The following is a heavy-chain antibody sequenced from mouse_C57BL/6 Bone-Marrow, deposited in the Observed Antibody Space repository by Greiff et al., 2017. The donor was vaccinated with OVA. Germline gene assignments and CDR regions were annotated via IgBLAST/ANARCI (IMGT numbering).Heavy chain of an antibody. CDR3: ARHYYDSSGGFAY. CDR2: FHPYNDDT. D-gene: IGHD1-1*01. J-gene: IGHJ3*01. Sequence: QVHVKQSGAELVKPGASVKMSCKASGYTFTTYPIEWMKQNHGKSLEWIGNFHPYNDDTKYNEKFKGKATLTVEKSSSTVYLELSRLTSDDSAVYYCARHYYDSSGGFAYWGQGTLVTVSA. V-gene: IGHV1-47*01. CDR1: GYTFTTYP.